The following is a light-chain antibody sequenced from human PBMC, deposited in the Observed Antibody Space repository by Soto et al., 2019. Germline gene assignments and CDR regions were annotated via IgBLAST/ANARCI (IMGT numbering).Light chain of an antibody. Sequence: DVQMTQSPSTLSASVGDRVTITCRASQSNSRWLAWYQQIPGKAPKLLIYDASTLESGVPSRFSGSGSGTEFTLTISSLQPDDFASYYCQQYNSYLRTFGQGTKVEVK. J-gene: IGKJ1*01. CDR3: QQYNSYLRT. CDR1: QSNSRW. CDR2: DAS. V-gene: IGKV1-5*01.